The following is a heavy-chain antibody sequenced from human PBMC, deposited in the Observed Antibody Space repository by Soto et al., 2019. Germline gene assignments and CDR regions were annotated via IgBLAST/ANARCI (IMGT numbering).Heavy chain of an antibody. J-gene: IGHJ4*02. CDR1: GGSISSGGYH. V-gene: IGHV4-31*03. Sequence: QVQLQESGPGLAKPSQTLSLTCTVSGGSISSGGYHWSWIRQHPGKGLEWIGYIYYSGTTYSTPSIKSRVTMSVDTSKNQFSLKLNSVTAADTAVYYCARGWIYGPGTYFFTGGQGTLVTVSS. D-gene: IGHD3-10*01. CDR3: ARGWIYGPGTYFFT. CDR2: IYYSGTT.